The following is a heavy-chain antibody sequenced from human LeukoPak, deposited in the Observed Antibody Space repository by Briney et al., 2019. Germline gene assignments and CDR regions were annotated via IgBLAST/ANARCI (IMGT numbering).Heavy chain of an antibody. CDR1: GFTFTGSA. CDR2: IVVGSGNT. V-gene: IGHV1-58*02. Sequence: ASVKVSCKASGFTFTGSAMQWVRQARGQRLEWIGWIVVGSGNTNYAQKFQERVTITRDMSTSTAYMELSSLRSEDTAVYYCAADVGYTDIVASYYYYGMDVWGQGTTVTVSS. J-gene: IGHJ6*02. CDR3: AADVGYTDIVASYYYYGMDV. D-gene: IGHD5-12*01.